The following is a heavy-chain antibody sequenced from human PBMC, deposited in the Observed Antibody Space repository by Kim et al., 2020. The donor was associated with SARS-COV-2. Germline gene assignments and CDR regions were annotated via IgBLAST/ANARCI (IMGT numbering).Heavy chain of an antibody. J-gene: IGHJ4*02. CDR3: AVAASFDY. Sequence: SETLSLTCAVYGGSFSGYYWSWIRQPPGKGLEWIGEINHSGSTNYNPSLKSRVTISVDTSKNQFSLKLSSVTAADTAVYYCAVAASFDYWGQGTLVTVSS. D-gene: IGHD6-6*01. CDR1: GGSFSGYY. V-gene: IGHV4-34*01. CDR2: INHSGST.